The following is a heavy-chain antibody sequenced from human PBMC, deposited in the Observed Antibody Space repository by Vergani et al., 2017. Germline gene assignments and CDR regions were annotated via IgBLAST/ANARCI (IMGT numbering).Heavy chain of an antibody. CDR3: ANHFRGLGIDY. Sequence: QVQLVESGGGVVQRGGSLRLSCAPSGFTLSNYDMQWISQGPGKGLEFVAFIQFDGSNQYYADSFKGRFTLSRDFTKNTLYLQMNSLRTDDTATYYCANHFRGLGIDYWGQGTQVIVSS. CDR1: GFTLSNYD. V-gene: IGHV3-30*02. J-gene: IGHJ4*02. CDR2: IQFDGSNQ. D-gene: IGHD3-16*01.